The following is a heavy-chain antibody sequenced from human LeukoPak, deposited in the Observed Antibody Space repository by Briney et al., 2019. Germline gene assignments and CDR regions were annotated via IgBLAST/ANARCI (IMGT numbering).Heavy chain of an antibody. D-gene: IGHD3-10*01. Sequence: SVKVSCKASGGTFSSYAISWVRQAPGQGLEWMGGIIPIFGTANYAQKFQGRVTITADESTSTAYMELSSLRSEDTAVYYCAREYYYGPGSYYIDYWGQGTLVTVSS. V-gene: IGHV1-69*13. CDR1: GGTFSSYA. CDR2: IIPIFGTA. CDR3: AREYYYGPGSYYIDY. J-gene: IGHJ4*02.